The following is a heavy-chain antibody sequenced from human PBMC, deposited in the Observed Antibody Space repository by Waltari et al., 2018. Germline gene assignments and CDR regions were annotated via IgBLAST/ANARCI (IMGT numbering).Heavy chain of an antibody. CDR1: GGSISGSSYY. V-gene: IGHV4-39*01. Sequence: QLQLQESGPGLVKPSETLSLTCTVSGGSISGSSYYWGWIRQPPGKGLEWIGSIYYSGRPYDNPSLNIRVTISVDTSKNQFSLKLSSVTAADTAVYYCARLKLTAAGSDAFDIWGQGTMVTVSS. CDR3: ARLKLTAAGSDAFDI. J-gene: IGHJ3*02. CDR2: IYYSGRP. D-gene: IGHD6-13*01.